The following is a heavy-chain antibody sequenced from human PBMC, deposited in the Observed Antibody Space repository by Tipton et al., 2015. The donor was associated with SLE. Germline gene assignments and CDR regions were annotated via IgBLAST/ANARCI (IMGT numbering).Heavy chain of an antibody. CDR2: LSYSGGT. J-gene: IGHJ4*02. CDR1: GASIRNYY. D-gene: IGHD1-1*01. V-gene: IGHV4-59*01. CDR3: SRFRGGRNYFDY. Sequence: TLSLTCTVFGASIRNYYWNWIRQAPGKELEWIGYLSYSGGTSYNPSLKSRLTILGDTSTNQFSLRLTSVIAADTAVYYCSRFRGGRNYFDYWGQGTLVTVSS.